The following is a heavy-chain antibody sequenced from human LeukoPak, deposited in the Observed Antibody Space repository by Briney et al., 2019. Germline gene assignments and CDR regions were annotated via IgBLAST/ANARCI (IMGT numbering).Heavy chain of an antibody. CDR1: GGTFSSYA. V-gene: IGHV1-69*05. J-gene: IGHJ3*02. Sequence: SVKVSCKASGGTFSSYAISWVRQAPGQGLEWMGGIISIFGTANYAQKFQGRVTITTDESTSTAYMELSSLRAEDTAVYYCARAGIVVVPAAIGAFDIWGQGTMVTVSS. CDR3: ARAGIVVVPAAIGAFDI. D-gene: IGHD2-2*01. CDR2: IISIFGTA.